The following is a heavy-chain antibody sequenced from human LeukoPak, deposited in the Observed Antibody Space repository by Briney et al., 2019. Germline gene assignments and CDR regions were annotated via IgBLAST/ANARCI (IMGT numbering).Heavy chain of an antibody. CDR2: IYYSGST. V-gene: IGHV4-61*08. CDR3: ARGRRPIYYDSSGYLDY. D-gene: IGHD3-22*01. Sequence: KASETLSLTCAVSGGSISSGGYSWSWIRQPPGKGLEWIGYIYYSGSTNYNPSLKSRVTISVDTSKNQFSLKLSSVTAADTAVYYCARGRRPIYYDSSGYLDYWGQGTLVTVSS. J-gene: IGHJ4*02. CDR1: GGSISSGGYS.